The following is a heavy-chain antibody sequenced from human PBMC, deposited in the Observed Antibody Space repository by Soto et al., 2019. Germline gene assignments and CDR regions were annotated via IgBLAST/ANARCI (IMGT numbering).Heavy chain of an antibody. D-gene: IGHD6-19*01. Sequence: QVQLVQSGAEVKTPGASVKVSCKTSGYTFTSYDVNWVRQATGQGLEWMGWMNPNSGNTGYAQKFQGRVTRTRNSTISTAYMELSSLRSEDTAVYYCARPSHPGFSRSWYYFDFWGQGTLITVSS. V-gene: IGHV1-8*01. CDR3: ARPSHPGFSRSWYYFDF. J-gene: IGHJ4*02. CDR1: GYTFTSYD. CDR2: MNPNSGNT.